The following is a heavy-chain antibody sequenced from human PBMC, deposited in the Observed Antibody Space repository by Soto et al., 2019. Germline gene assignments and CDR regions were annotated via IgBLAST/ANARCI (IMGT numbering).Heavy chain of an antibody. J-gene: IGHJ4*02. CDR1: GFTFSSYE. Sequence: EVQLVESGGGLAQPGGSVRLSCAASGFTFSSYEMNWVRQAPGKTLEWVSYISSAGDSSYYADSVKSRFTISRDNAKNSLYLQMNSRRVEDTAVYYCASVYCSTTTCHVQAFDSWGQGTLVTVSS. V-gene: IGHV3-48*03. CDR2: ISSAGDSS. D-gene: IGHD2-2*01. CDR3: ASVYCSTTTCHVQAFDS.